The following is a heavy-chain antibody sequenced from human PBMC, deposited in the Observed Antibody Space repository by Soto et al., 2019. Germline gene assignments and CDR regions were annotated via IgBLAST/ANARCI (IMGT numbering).Heavy chain of an antibody. J-gene: IGHJ4*02. CDR2: ISAYNGNT. D-gene: IGHD2-15*01. CDR1: GYTFTHYG. V-gene: IGHV1-18*04. Sequence: QIQLVQSGAEMKKPGASVKVSCKPSGYTFTHYGLSWLRQAPGQGLEWMGWISAYNGNTDYAHKFQGRVALTTDTSTSTAYMELRGLSPDDTAVHYCARDVPGSGVPFWDYWGQGTLVTVSS. CDR3: ARDVPGSGVPFWDY.